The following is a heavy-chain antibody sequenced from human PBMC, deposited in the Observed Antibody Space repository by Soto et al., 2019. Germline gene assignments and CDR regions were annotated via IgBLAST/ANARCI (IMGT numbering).Heavy chain of an antibody. J-gene: IGHJ4*02. CDR2: ISYDEIDK. D-gene: IGHD3-10*01. CDR3: AGRSGSSDY. Sequence: LRLSCAASGFTFTNYTMHWVRQAPGKGLEWVALISYDEIDKYYADAVKGRFTISRDNSKNTLYLQMDSLRAEDTAVYYCAGRSGSSDYWGRGTLVTVSS. V-gene: IGHV3-30*04. CDR1: GFTFTNYT.